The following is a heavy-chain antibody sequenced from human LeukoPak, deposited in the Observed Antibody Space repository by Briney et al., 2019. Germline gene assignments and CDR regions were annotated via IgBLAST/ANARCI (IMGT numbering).Heavy chain of an antibody. D-gene: IGHD2-21*01. Sequence: GGSLRLSCAASEFTFSTFWMSWVRQAPGKGLEWVANIKADGSVKHYVDSMEGRFSISRDNARSSLYLQMNSLRAEDTAVYYCVRDSDYQRNSGGRYAHYDALDIWGHGTMVTVSS. CDR1: EFTFSTFW. CDR3: VRDSDYQRNSGGRYAHYDALDI. J-gene: IGHJ3*02. V-gene: IGHV3-7*01. CDR2: IKADGSVK.